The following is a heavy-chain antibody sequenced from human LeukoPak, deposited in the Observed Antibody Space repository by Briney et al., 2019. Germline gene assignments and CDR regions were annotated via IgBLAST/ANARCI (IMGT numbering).Heavy chain of an antibody. CDR3: ARGYYYDSSGSEAIDY. CDR2: INTDGTTT. CDR1: GFIFSSYW. J-gene: IGHJ4*02. Sequence: GGSLRLSCAASGFIFSSYWMQWVRQAPGKGLVWVSLINTDGTTTNYADSVKGRFTISRDNAKNSLYLQMNSLRAEDTAVYYCARGYYYDSSGSEAIDYWGQGTLVTVSS. V-gene: IGHV3-74*01. D-gene: IGHD3-22*01.